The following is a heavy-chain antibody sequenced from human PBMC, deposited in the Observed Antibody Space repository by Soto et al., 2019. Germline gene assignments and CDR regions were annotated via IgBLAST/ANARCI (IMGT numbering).Heavy chain of an antibody. D-gene: IGHD2-2*01. Sequence: QVQLVESGGGVVQPGRSLRLSCAASGFTFNIFGMHWARQAPGKGLEWVAFISYDGSRKYYVDSVKGRFTISRDNSKNTLYLPMNSLRAEDTAVYYCAKEGVVVVPASESDAFDVWGLGTMVIVSS. CDR1: GFTFNIFG. CDR2: ISYDGSRK. V-gene: IGHV3-30*18. CDR3: AKEGVVVVPASESDAFDV. J-gene: IGHJ3*01.